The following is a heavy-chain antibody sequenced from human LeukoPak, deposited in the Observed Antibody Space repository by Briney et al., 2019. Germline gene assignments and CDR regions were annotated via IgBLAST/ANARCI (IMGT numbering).Heavy chain of an antibody. CDR3: ARFGCSSTSCYDSLYFDY. J-gene: IGHJ4*02. CDR2: ISAYNGNT. D-gene: IGHD2-2*01. Sequence: ASVKVSCKASGYTFTSYGISWVRQAPGQGLEWMGWISAYNGNTNYAQKLQGRVTMTTDTSTSTAYMELRSLRSDDTAVYYCARFGCSSTSCYDSLYFDYWGQGTPVTVSS. CDR1: GYTFTSYG. V-gene: IGHV1-18*01.